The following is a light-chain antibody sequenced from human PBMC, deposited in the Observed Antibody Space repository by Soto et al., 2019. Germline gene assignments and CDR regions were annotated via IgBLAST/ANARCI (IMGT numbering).Light chain of an antibody. CDR1: SSNIGSNT. CDR2: SNN. Sequence: QSVLTQPPSASGTPGQRVTISCSGSSSNIGSNTVNWYQQLPGTAPKLLSYSNNQRPSGVPDRFSGSKSGTSASLAISGLQSEDEADYSCAAWDDSLNGRVVFGGGTKLTVL. J-gene: IGLJ2*01. CDR3: AAWDDSLNGRVV. V-gene: IGLV1-44*01.